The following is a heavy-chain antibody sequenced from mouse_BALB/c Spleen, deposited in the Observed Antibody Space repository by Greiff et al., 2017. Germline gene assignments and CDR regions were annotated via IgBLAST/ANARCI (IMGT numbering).Heavy chain of an antibody. Sequence: EVQLVESGPGLVKPSQSLSLTCSVTGYSFTSGYFWNWIRQFPGNKLEWMGYISYDGSNNYNPSLKNRISITRDTSKNQFFLKLNSVTTEDTATYYCAITYPPYRYAGDYWGQGTSVTVSA. CDR2: ISYDGSN. CDR1: GYSFTSGYF. CDR3: AITYPPYRYAGDY. D-gene: IGHD2-14*01. V-gene: IGHV3-6*02. J-gene: IGHJ4*01.